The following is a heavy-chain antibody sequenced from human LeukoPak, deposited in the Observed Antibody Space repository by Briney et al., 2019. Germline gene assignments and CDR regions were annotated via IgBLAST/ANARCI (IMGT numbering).Heavy chain of an antibody. CDR2: ISAYNSYT. D-gene: IGHD2-2*01. Sequence: GASVKVSCKASGYTFTTYGISWVRQAPGQGPEWIGWISAYNSYTGYAQKLQGRVTITTDTSTSTAYMELRSLRSDDTAVYYCARLLVAPAAGDRGNWFDPWGQGTLVTVSS. V-gene: IGHV1-18*01. CDR3: ARLLVAPAAGDRGNWFDP. J-gene: IGHJ5*02. CDR1: GYTFTTYG.